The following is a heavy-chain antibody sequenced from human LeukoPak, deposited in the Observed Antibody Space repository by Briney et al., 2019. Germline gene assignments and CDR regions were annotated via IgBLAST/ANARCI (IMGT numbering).Heavy chain of an antibody. CDR1: GFSFSNYG. J-gene: IGHJ6*02. CDR3: AKHQTVYYYYGFDV. CDR2: ISHDGSNK. V-gene: IGHV3-30*18. Sequence: PGRSLRLSCAASGFSFSNYGMHWVRQAPGEWLEWVAVISHDGSNKYYADSVKGRFTISRDNSKNTLYLQMNSLRPEDTAVYYCAKHQTVYYYYGFDVWGQGTTVTVSS.